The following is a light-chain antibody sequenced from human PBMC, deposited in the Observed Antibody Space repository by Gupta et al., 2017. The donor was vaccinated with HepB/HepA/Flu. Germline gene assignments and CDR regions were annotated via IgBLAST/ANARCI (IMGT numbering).Light chain of an antibody. CDR2: EVT. J-gene: IGLJ3*02. CDR3: SSYAGSDNLGV. CDR1: SSDVGDYNY. Sequence: QSALTQPPSASGSPGQSVTIPCTGTSSDVGDYNYVSWYQHHPGKAPKLIIYEVTKRPSGVPDRFSGSKSGNTASLTVSGLQTEDEADYYCSSYAGSDNLGVFGGGTKLTVL. V-gene: IGLV2-8*01.